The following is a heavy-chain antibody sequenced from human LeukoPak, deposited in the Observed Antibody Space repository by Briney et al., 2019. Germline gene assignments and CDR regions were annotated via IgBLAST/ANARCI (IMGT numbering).Heavy chain of an antibody. D-gene: IGHD1-20*01. CDR3: ARLSGDITVFAL. V-gene: IGHV3-7*01. Sequence: PGGSLRLSCAASGFTFSSYWMSWVRQAPGKGLEWVASIKRDGSVKKYVDSVQGRFTVSRDNTKNSLYLQMNSLRADDTAVYYCARLSGDITVFALWGQGTLVTVSS. J-gene: IGHJ4*02. CDR1: GFTFSSYW. CDR2: IKRDGSVK.